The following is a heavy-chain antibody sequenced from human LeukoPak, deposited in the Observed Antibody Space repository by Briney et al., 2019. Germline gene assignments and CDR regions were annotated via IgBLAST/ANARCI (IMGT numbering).Heavy chain of an antibody. V-gene: IGHV6-1*01. CDR1: GDSVSSNSAS. Sequence: SQTLSLTCAISGDSVSSNSASWNWFRQSPSRGLEWLGRTFYTSKWNNDYAVSVKSRITINPDTSKNHFSLQLNSVTPEDTAVYYCARRRYYDYTGFFGYWGQGTLVTVSS. D-gene: IGHD3-22*01. CDR2: TFYTSKWNN. J-gene: IGHJ4*02. CDR3: ARRRYYDYTGFFGY.